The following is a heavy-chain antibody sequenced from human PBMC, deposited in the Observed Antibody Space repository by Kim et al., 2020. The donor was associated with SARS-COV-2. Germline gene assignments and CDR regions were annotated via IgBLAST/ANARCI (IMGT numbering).Heavy chain of an antibody. Sequence: GGSLRLSCAASGFTLDNYAMSWVRQAPVKGLEWVSSISGSGGSTYHVDSVKGRFTISRDNYKNTLYLQMNSLRAEDMAVYYCARSPNYDFWSGYRSGYYRTSYGMDLWGQGTPVTVSS. J-gene: IGHJ6*02. CDR2: ISGSGGST. D-gene: IGHD3-3*01. CDR3: ARSPNYDFWSGYRSGYYRTSYGMDL. CDR1: GFTLDNYA. V-gene: IGHV3-23*01.